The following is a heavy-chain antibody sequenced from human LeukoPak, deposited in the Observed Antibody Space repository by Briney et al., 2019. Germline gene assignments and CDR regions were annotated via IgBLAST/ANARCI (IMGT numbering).Heavy chain of an antibody. Sequence: PSETLSLTCTVSGGSISSGDYCWSWIRQPPGKGLEWIGYIYYSGSTYYNPSLKSRVTISVDTSKNQFSLKLNSVTAVDTAVYYCARTFIAAGGYNWFDPWGQGTLVTVSS. D-gene: IGHD6-13*01. CDR3: ARTFIAAGGYNWFDP. J-gene: IGHJ5*02. CDR2: IYYSGST. CDR1: GGSISSGDYC. V-gene: IGHV4-30-4*01.